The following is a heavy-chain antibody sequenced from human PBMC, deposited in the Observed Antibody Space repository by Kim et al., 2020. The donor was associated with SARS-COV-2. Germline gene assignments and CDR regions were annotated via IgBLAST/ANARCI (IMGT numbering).Heavy chain of an antibody. CDR1: GGTFSSYA. Sequence: SVKVSCKASGGTFSSYAISWVRQAPGQGLEWMGGIIPIFGTANYAQKFQGRVTITADESTSTAYMELSSLRAEDTAVYYCARAYSYGPQSLGYGMDVWGQGTTVTVSS. D-gene: IGHD5-18*01. J-gene: IGHJ6*02. CDR3: ARAYSYGPQSLGYGMDV. CDR2: IIPIFGTA. V-gene: IGHV1-69*13.